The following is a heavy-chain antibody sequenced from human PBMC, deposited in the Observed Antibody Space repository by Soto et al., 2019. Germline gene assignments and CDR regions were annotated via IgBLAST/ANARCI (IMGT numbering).Heavy chain of an antibody. CDR1: GGSFSGYY. Sequence: PSETLSLTCAVYGGSFSGYYWSWIRQPPGKGLEWIGEINHSGSTNYNPSLKSRVTISVDTSKNQFSLKLSSVTAADTAVYYCARHKELPRAYYYGSGSPRYYMDVWGKGNTVTVSS. V-gene: IGHV4-34*01. CDR2: INHSGST. CDR3: ARHKELPRAYYYGSGSPRYYMDV. J-gene: IGHJ6*03. D-gene: IGHD3-10*01.